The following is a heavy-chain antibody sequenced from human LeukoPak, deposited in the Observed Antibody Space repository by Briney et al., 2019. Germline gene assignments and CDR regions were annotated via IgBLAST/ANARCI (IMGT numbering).Heavy chain of an antibody. CDR3: ARGYCGGDCYSFHFDY. V-gene: IGHV5-51*01. CDR1: GYSFTSYW. CDR2: IYPGDSDT. D-gene: IGHD2-21*02. Sequence: GESLKISCKGSGYSFTSYWIGWVRQMPGKGLEWMGIIYPGDSDTRYSPSFQGQVTISADKSISTAYLQWSSLKASDTAMYYCARGYCGGDCYSFHFDYWGQGTLVTVSS. J-gene: IGHJ4*02.